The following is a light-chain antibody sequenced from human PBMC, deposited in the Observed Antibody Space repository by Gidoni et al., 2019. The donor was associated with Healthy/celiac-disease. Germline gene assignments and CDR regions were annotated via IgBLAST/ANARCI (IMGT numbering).Light chain of an antibody. CDR1: QSVLYSSNNNNY. CDR3: QQYYSTPYT. Sequence: DLLITQSPASLAVSLGERATINCKSSQSVLYSSNNNNYLAGYQQKPGQPPKLLIYWASTRESGVPDRFSGSGSGTDFTLTISSLQAEDVAVYYCQQYYSTPYTFGQGTKLEIK. V-gene: IGKV4-1*01. J-gene: IGKJ2*01. CDR2: WAS.